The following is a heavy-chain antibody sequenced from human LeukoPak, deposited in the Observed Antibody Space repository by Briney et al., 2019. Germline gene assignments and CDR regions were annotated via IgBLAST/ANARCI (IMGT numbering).Heavy chain of an antibody. V-gene: IGHV1-2*06. D-gene: IGHD3-3*01. J-gene: IGHJ4*02. CDR3: ARSIWKSPPDY. Sequence: ASVKVSCKASGYTSTAYYMHWVRQAPGQGLEWMGRINPNSGGTNYAQKFQGRVTMTRDTSISTAYMELSRLRSDDTAVYYCARSIWKSPPDYWGQGTLVTVSS. CDR2: INPNSGGT. CDR1: GYTSTAYY.